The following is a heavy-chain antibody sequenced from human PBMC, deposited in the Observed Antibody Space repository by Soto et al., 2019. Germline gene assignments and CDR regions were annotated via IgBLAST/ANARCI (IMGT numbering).Heavy chain of an antibody. V-gene: IGHV1-46*01. Sequence: ASVKVSCKASGYTVTRHWMHWVRQAPGQGLEWMGIINPSDHTTSYAPKFQGRVTMTRDTSTSTVYTELSSLRSEDTAIYYCARDYSGTDNVYSWWWFDPWGQGTVVTVSS. CDR2: INPSDHTT. CDR3: ARDYSGTDNVYSWWWFDP. J-gene: IGHJ5*02. D-gene: IGHD2-8*02. CDR1: GYTVTRHW.